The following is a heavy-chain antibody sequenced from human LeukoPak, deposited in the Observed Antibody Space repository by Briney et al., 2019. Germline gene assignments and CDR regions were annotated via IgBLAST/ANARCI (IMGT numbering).Heavy chain of an antibody. V-gene: IGHV4-4*07. CDR1: GVPISSYY. Sequence: SETLSLTCTVSGVPISSYYWSWIRQPVGKGLEWIGRIFASESTNYNPSLKSRVTMSVDTSKNQFSLKLSSVTAADTAVYYCARTTAAATFDYWGQGTLVTVSS. J-gene: IGHJ4*02. CDR3: ARTTAAATFDY. CDR2: IFASEST. D-gene: IGHD6-13*01.